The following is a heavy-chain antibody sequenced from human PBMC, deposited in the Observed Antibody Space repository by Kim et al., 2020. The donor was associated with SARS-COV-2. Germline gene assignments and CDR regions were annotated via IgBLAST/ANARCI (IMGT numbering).Heavy chain of an antibody. D-gene: IGHD2-8*01. Sequence: YADSVEGRFTVSRYDGKNSVFLQMSSLRDEDTALYYCARRMALSAMDYWGQGTLVTVSS. J-gene: IGHJ4*02. CDR3: ARRMALSAMDY. V-gene: IGHV3-48*02.